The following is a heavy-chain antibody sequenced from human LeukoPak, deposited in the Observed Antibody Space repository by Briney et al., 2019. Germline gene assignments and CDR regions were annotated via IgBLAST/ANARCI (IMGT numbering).Heavy chain of an antibody. V-gene: IGHV3-15*01. CDR2: IKSNSDGATT. CDR1: GFTFSSYS. Sequence: PGGSLRLSCAASGFTFSSYSMNWVRQAPGKGLEWVGRIKSNSDGATTDYAAFVKGEFTISRDDSKNMLHLQMNSLKTEDTAVYYCTTGVPTGREYFHFWGQGTLVTVSS. D-gene: IGHD2-2*01. J-gene: IGHJ1*01. CDR3: TTGVPTGREYFHF.